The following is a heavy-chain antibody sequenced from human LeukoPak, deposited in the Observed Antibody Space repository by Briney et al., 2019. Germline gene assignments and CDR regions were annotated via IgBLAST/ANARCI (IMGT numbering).Heavy chain of an antibody. CDR1: GGTFSSYA. CDR2: IIPIFGTA. Sequence: ASVKVSCKASGGTFSSYAISWVRQAPGQGLEWMGGIIPIFGTANYAQKFQGRVTITADESTTTAYMELSSLRSEDTAVYYCARGGDNYYDSSGCYYYYYYMDVWGKGTTVTISS. CDR3: ARGGDNYYDSSGCYYYYYYMDV. V-gene: IGHV1-69*01. D-gene: IGHD3-22*01. J-gene: IGHJ6*03.